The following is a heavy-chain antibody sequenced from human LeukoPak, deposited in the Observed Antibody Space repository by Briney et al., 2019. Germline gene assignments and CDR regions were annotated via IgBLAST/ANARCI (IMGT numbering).Heavy chain of an antibody. CDR3: AREAGDYYGSGSYFGY. J-gene: IGHJ4*02. D-gene: IGHD3-10*01. V-gene: IGHV4-61*02. CDR1: GGSISSGSYY. Sequence: SQTLSLTCTVSGGSISSGSYYWSWIRQPAGKGLEWIGRIYTSGSTHYNPSLKSRVTISVDTSKNQFSLKLSSVTAADTAVYYCAREAGDYYGSGSYFGYWGQGTLVTVSS. CDR2: IYTSGST.